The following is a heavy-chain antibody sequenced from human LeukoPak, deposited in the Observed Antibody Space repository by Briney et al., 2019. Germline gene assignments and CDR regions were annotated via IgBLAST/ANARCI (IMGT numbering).Heavy chain of an antibody. D-gene: IGHD3-22*01. Sequence: PGGSLRLSCAASGFTFSSYGMHWVRQAPGKGLEWVAVIWYDGSNKYYADSVKGRFTISRDNSKNTLYLQMNSLRAEDTAVYYCARDQSYYDSSGYYPIPAGWLDYWGQGTLVTVSS. J-gene: IGHJ4*02. V-gene: IGHV3-33*01. CDR2: IWYDGSNK. CDR3: ARDQSYYDSSGYYPIPAGWLDY. CDR1: GFTFSSYG.